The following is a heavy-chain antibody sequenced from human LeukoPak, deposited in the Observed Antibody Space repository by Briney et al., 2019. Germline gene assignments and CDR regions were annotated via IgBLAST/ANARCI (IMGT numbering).Heavy chain of an antibody. CDR1: GLSVSSNC. J-gene: IGHJ4*02. V-gene: IGHV3-66*01. CDR3: ARSFYDILIGYYQYFDY. Sequence: GGSLRLSCVASGLSVSSNCMSWVRQAPGKGLEWVSVIYRDGSSYYAESVKGKFTISRDNSKNTLYIQMNSLRAEDTAVYYCARSFYDILIGYYQYFDYWGQGTLVTVSS. CDR2: IYRDGSS. D-gene: IGHD3-9*01.